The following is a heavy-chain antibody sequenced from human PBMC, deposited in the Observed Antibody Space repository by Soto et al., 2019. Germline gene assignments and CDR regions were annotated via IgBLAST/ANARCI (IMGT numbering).Heavy chain of an antibody. CDR1: GYIFADYA. D-gene: IGHD3-9*01. CDR2: FKADNGDT. CDR3: ATSDWAW. J-gene: IGHJ4*02. Sequence: QVQIVQSGPEEKSPGASIKLSCTTSGYIFADYAIHWVRQAPGQGLEWVGWFKADNGDTRYSPKFQGRLIITRDISASTSYMELSDLRSADTGVFYCATSDWAWWGRGTLITVSS. V-gene: IGHV1-3*05.